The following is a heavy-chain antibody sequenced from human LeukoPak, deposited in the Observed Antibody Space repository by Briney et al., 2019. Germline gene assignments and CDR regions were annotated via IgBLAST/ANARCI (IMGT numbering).Heavy chain of an antibody. V-gene: IGHV3-74*01. CDR2: IGTDGSRT. CDR1: GFTFSSYW. D-gene: IGHD4-23*01. Sequence: GGSLRLSCAASGFTFSSYWMHWVRQVPVKGLVWVSRIGTDGSRTTYADYVQGRFTISRDNAKNTLYLQMNSLRAEDTAVYYYARDRYGDNSNAFDIWGQGTLVTVSS. CDR3: ARDRYGDNSNAFDI. J-gene: IGHJ3*02.